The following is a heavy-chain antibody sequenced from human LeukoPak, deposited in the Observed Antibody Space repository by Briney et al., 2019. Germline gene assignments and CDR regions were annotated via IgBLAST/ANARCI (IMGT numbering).Heavy chain of an antibody. J-gene: IGHJ4*02. CDR1: GFTFSDYY. CDR2: ISSSGSTI. CDR3: AKVSQWGNSRWYEGD. D-gene: IGHD6-13*01. Sequence: GGSLRLSCAASGFTFSDYYMSWIRQAPGKGLEWVSYISSSGSTIYYADSVKGRFTISRDNSKNTLYLQMNSLRGEDTAVYYCAKVSQWGNSRWYEGDWGQGTLVTVSS. V-gene: IGHV3-11*01.